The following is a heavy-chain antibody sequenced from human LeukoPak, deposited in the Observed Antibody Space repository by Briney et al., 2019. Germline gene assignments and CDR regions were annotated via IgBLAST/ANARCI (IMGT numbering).Heavy chain of an antibody. CDR1: GFTFSNYS. CDR2: ISSSSSYI. V-gene: IGHV3-21*01. J-gene: IGHJ4*02. Sequence: GGTLRLSCAASGFTFSNYSMNWVRQAPGKGLEWVSSISSSSSYIYYADSVKGRFTISRDNAKNSLYLQMNSLRAEDTAVYYCARDHAPGIAVAGIFPPDYWGQGTLVTVSS. D-gene: IGHD6-19*01. CDR3: ARDHAPGIAVAGIFPPDY.